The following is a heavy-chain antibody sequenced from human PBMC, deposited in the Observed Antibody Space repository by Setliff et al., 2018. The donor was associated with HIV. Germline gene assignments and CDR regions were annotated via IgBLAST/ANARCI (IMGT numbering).Heavy chain of an antibody. Sequence: ASVKVSCKASGYTFNSYDINWVRQTTGQGLEWMGWMNPNSGNTGNAQMCQGRVTMTRDTSISKAYMELSRLRSDDTAVYYCARGTRVGANDAFDIWGQGTMVTVSS. CDR2: MNPNSGNT. CDR3: ARGTRVGANDAFDI. CDR1: GYTFNSYD. V-gene: IGHV1-8*01. J-gene: IGHJ3*02. D-gene: IGHD1-26*01.